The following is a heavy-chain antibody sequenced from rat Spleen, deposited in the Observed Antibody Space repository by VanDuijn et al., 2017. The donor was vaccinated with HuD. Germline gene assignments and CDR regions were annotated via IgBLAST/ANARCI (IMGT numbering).Heavy chain of an antibody. CDR1: GFTFSNYD. J-gene: IGHJ2*01. CDR2: ISTGGGNT. Sequence: EVQLVESDGGLVQPGRSLKLSCAASGFTFSNYDMAWVRQAPTKGLEWIASISTGGGNTYYRDSVKGRFTISRDNAKSNLYLQMESLRSEDTATYYCAADYFDGTYYPFDYWGQGIMVTVSS. V-gene: IGHV5S23*01. CDR3: AADYFDGTYYPFDY. D-gene: IGHD1-12*02.